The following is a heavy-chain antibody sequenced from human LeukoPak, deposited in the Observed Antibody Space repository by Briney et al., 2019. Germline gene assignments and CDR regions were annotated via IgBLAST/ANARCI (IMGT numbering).Heavy chain of an antibody. V-gene: IGHV3-23*01. CDR1: GFTFSSYA. D-gene: IGHD3-22*01. Sequence: GGSLRLSCAASGFTFSSYAMSWGGQAPGKGVEGVSAISGSGGSTYYADSVKGRFTISRDNSKNTLYLQMNSLRAEDTAVYYCAKDRTRFYYDSSDPYYWGQGTLVTVSS. J-gene: IGHJ4*02. CDR3: AKDRTRFYYDSSDPYY. CDR2: ISGSGGST.